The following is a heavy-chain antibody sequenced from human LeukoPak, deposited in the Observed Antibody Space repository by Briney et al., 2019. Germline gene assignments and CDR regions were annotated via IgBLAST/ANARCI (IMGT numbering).Heavy chain of an antibody. CDR2: INHSGST. V-gene: IGHV4-34*01. CDR1: GGSFSGYY. J-gene: IGHJ4*02. CDR3: ARGRRWSRGYCSSTSCNRGLDY. D-gene: IGHD2-2*02. Sequence: SETLSLTCAVYGGSFSGYYWSWIRQPPGKGLEWIGEINHSGSTNYNPSPKSRVTISVDTSKNQFSLKLSSVTAADTAVYYCARGRRWSRGYCSSTSCNRGLDYWGQGTLVTVSS.